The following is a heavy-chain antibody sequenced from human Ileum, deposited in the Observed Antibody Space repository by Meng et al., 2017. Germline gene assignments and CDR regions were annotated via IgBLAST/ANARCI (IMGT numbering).Heavy chain of an antibody. CDR1: GGPIRSNSYY. CDR3: ARLIDSSSYLGWFDP. D-gene: IGHD6-6*01. Sequence: QLQRQESGPGLVKASETRSRTCTVSGGPIRSNSYYWAWIRQPPGTGPEWIGSIHSSGDTYYNPSFESRVTISVDTSKNQFSLKMRSVTAADTAVYYCARLIDSSSYLGWFDPWGHGTLVTVSS. CDR2: IHSSGDT. J-gene: IGHJ5*02. V-gene: IGHV4-39*01.